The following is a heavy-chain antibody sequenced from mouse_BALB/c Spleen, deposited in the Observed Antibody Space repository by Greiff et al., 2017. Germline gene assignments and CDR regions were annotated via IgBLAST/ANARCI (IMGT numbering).Heavy chain of an antibody. CDR3: ARGADYAMDY. CDR2: ISDGGSYT. V-gene: IGHV5-4*02. J-gene: IGHJ4*01. Sequence: EVKVEESGGGLVKPGGSLKLSCAASGFTFSDYYMYWVRQTPEKRLEWVATISDGGSYTYYPDSVKGRFTISRDNAKNNLYLQMSSLKSEDTAMYYCARGADYAMDYWGQGTSVTVSS. CDR1: GFTFSDYY.